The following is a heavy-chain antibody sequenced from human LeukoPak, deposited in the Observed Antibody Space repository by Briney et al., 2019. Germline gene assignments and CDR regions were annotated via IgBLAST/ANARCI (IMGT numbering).Heavy chain of an antibody. D-gene: IGHD3-16*01. J-gene: IGHJ5*02. CDR1: GYTFTGYY. CDR2: INPNSGGT. V-gene: IGHV1-2*02. Sequence: ASVKVSCKASGYTFTGYYMHWVRQAPGQGPEWMGWINPNSGGTNYAQKFQGRVTMTRDTSISTAYMELSRLRSDDTAVYYCARSLDVGFWFDPWGQGTLVTVSS. CDR3: ARSLDVGFWFDP.